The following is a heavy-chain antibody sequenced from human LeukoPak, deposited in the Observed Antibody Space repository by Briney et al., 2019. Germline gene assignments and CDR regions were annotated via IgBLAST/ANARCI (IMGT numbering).Heavy chain of an antibody. CDR2: VNHGGDT. V-gene: IGHV4-34*01. CDR1: NDSFSGSY. D-gene: IGHD3-16*01. Sequence: PSETLSHTCAVHNDSFSGSYWSWIRQSLEKGLEWSGEVNHGGDTNYNPSLRSRVTISLDTSKNHFSLKLRSVTAADTAIYNCARAAWNGGGGFDPWGQGTLVTVSS. J-gene: IGHJ5*02. CDR3: ARAAWNGGGGFDP.